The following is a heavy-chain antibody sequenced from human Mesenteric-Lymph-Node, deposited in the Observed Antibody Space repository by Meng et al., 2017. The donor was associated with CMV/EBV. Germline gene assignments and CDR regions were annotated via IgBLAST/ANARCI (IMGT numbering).Heavy chain of an antibody. D-gene: IGHD6-6*01. CDR1: GGSFSGYY. CDR2: INHSGST. J-gene: IGHJ6*02. CDR3: ARVRAARLGYYYYGMDV. V-gene: IGHV4-34*01. Sequence: GSLRLSCAVCGGSFSGYYWSWIRQPPGKGLEWIGEINHSGSTNYNPSLKSRVTISVDTSKNQFSLKLSSVTAADTAVYYCARVRAARLGYYYYGMDVWGQGTTVT.